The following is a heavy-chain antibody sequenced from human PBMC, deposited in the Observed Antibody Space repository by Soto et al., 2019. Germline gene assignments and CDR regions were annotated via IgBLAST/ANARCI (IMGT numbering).Heavy chain of an antibody. Sequence: QVQLVESGGGVVQPGRSLRLSCAASGFTFSSYGMHWVRQAPGKGLEWVAVIWYDGSNKYYADSVKGRFTISRDNSKNTLYLQMNSLRAEDTAVYYCARDMGYDFWSGYNGWFDPWGQGTLVTVSS. CDR2: IWYDGSNK. D-gene: IGHD3-3*01. J-gene: IGHJ5*02. CDR3: ARDMGYDFWSGYNGWFDP. V-gene: IGHV3-33*01. CDR1: GFTFSSYG.